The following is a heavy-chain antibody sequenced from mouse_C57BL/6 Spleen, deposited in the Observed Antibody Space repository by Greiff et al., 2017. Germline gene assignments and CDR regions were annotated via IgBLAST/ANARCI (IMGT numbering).Heavy chain of an antibody. Sequence: EVMLVESGGDLVKPGGSLKLSCAASGFTFSSYGMSWVRQTPDKRLEWVATISSGGSYTYYPDSVKGRFTLSRDNAKNTLYRQMSSLKSEYTAMYYCARQREYYGSSHWYFDVWGTGTTVTVSS. CDR1: GFTFSSYG. CDR3: ARQREYYGSSHWYFDV. D-gene: IGHD1-1*01. CDR2: ISSGGSYT. V-gene: IGHV5-6*02. J-gene: IGHJ1*03.